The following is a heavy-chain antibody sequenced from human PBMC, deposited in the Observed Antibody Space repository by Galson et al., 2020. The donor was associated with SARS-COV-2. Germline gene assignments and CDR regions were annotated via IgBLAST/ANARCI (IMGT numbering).Heavy chain of an antibody. J-gene: IGHJ4*02. CDR2: ISPNTGGT. CDR1: GYTFTDYY. CDR3: ARQTAVAEVSFDY. D-gene: IGHD4-17*01. Sequence: ASVTVSCQASGYTFTDYYIHWVRQAPGQGLAWMGWISPNTGGTNFAQKFQGRVTMTSDTSISTAYMELTRLTSDDTAVYYCARQTAVAEVSFDYWGQGTLVAVSS. V-gene: IGHV1-2*02.